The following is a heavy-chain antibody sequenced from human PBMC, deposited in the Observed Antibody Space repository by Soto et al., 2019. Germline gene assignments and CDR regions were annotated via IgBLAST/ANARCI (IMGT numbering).Heavy chain of an antibody. CDR3: LFSLRDGYNNYDYYYGVDV. Sequence: PGGSLRLSCAACGFTFSSYNINWVRQAPEKMLERVSSISSSSSYIYYADSVKGRFTISRDNAKNSLYLQMNSLRAEDTAVYYCLFSLRDGYNNYDYYYGVDVSGEGTTVSV. CDR1: GFTFSSYN. V-gene: IGHV3-21*01. J-gene: IGHJ6*02. D-gene: IGHD5-12*01. CDR2: ISSSSSYI.